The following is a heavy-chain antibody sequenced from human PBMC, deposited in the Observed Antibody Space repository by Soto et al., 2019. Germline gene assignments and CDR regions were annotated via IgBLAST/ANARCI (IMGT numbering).Heavy chain of an antibody. CDR2: IYGAAST. CDR3: ARDGPSRSRYYFDY. CDR1: GFTVSSNY. D-gene: IGHD6-13*01. V-gene: IGHV3-66*01. J-gene: IGHJ4*02. Sequence: EVQLVESGGGLVQPGGSLRLSCAASGFTVSSNYMNWVRQAPGKGLEWVSIIYGAASTYYADSVKGRFTISRDNSKNTLYLQMNSLRAEDTAVYYCARDGPSRSRYYFDYWGQGTLVTVPS.